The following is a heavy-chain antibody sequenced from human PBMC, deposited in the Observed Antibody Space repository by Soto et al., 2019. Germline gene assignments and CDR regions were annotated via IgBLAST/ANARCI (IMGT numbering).Heavy chain of an antibody. V-gene: IGHV4-39*01. CDR2: IYYSGTT. J-gene: IGHJ6*04. CDR3: GKHGATSVTYFYGMEV. Sequence: PSETLSLTCTVSGGSVSSSSFLWGWIRQSPGKELEWIGSIYYSGTTYYNPSLKSRVTISVDTSKSQFSLKVCPVTAADTAVYSCGKHGATSVTYFYGMEVWGKGTTVTVSS. D-gene: IGHD4-4*01. CDR1: GGSVSSSSFL.